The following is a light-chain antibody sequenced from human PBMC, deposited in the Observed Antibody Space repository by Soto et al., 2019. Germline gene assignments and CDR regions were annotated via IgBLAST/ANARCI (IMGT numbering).Light chain of an antibody. V-gene: IGLV2-23*01. CDR1: SSDVGSYNL. J-gene: IGLJ1*01. Sequence: QSVLTPPASVSVSPGQSITISCTGTSSDVGSYNLVSWYQQHPGKAPKLMIYEGSKRPSGVSNRFSGSKSGNTASLTISGLQAEDEADYYCCSYAGSSTYVFGTGTKVTVL. CDR2: EGS. CDR3: CSYAGSSTYV.